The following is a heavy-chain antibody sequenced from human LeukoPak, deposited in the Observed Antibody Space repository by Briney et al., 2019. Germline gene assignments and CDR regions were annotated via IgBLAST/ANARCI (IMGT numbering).Heavy chain of an antibody. Sequence: ASVKVSCKASRYTFTSYDINWVRQATGQGLEWMGWMNPNSGNTGYAQKFQGRVTMTRNTSISTAYMELSSLRSEDTAVYYCARGRGIAAAGTLDYYYYYGMDVRGQGTTVTVSS. J-gene: IGHJ6*02. CDR3: ARGRGIAAAGTLDYYYYYGMDV. CDR1: RYTFTSYD. CDR2: MNPNSGNT. D-gene: IGHD6-13*01. V-gene: IGHV1-8*01.